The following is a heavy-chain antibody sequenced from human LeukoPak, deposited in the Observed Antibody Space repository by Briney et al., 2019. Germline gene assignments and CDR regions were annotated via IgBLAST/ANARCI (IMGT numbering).Heavy chain of an antibody. V-gene: IGHV3-48*03. CDR2: ISSSGSTI. CDR1: GFTFSSYA. CDR3: ARDLGGYDGLDLDY. J-gene: IGHJ4*02. Sequence: TGGSLRLSCAASGFTFSSYAMSWVRQAPGKGLEWVSYISSSGSTIYYADSVKGRFTISRDNAKNSLYLQMNSLRAEDTAVYYCARDLGGYDGLDLDYWGQGTLVTVSS. D-gene: IGHD3-16*01.